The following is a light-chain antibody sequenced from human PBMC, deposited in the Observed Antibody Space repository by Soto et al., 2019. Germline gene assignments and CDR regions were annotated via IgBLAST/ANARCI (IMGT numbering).Light chain of an antibody. CDR3: QTANSFPLT. CDR1: QGISSW. J-gene: IGKJ4*01. V-gene: IGKV1-12*01. Sequence: DIQMTQSPSSVSASVGDRVTITCRASQGISSWLAWYQQKPGKATKLLIYAASSLLSGVPSSFSGSGSGTDFTRTSSRLQPEDFASYFYQTANSFPLTFGGGTKVEIK. CDR2: AAS.